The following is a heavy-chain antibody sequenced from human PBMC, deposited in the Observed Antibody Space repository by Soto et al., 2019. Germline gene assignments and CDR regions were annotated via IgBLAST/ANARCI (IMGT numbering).Heavy chain of an antibody. V-gene: IGHV3-23*01. D-gene: IGHD2-8*01. Sequence: GGSLRLSCTASGFTFGDYAMSWFRQAPGKGLEWVSLISGSGGGTYYADSVKGRFTISRDNAKNTLYLQMNSLRAEDTAVFYCTKHLSNGSPDYWGQGTLVTVSS. CDR3: TKHLSNGSPDY. CDR1: GFTFGDYA. J-gene: IGHJ4*02. CDR2: ISGSGGGT.